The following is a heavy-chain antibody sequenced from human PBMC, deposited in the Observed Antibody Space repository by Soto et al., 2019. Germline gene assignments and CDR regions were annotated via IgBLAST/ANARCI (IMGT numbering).Heavy chain of an antibody. CDR1: GGSISSSNW. D-gene: IGHD2-15*01. V-gene: IGHV4-4*02. CDR2: IYHSGST. CDR3: ARDRGRYCSCGSCYSRWDNWFYP. Sequence: PSETLSLTCAVSGGSISSSNWWSWVRQPPGKGLEWIGEIYHSGSTNYNPSLKSRVTISVDKSKNQFSLKLSSVTAADTAVYYCARDRGRYCSCGSCYSRWDNWFYPWGQGTLVTVSS. J-gene: IGHJ5*02.